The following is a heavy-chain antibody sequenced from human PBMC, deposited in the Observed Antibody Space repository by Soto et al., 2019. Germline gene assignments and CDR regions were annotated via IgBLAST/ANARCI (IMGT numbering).Heavy chain of an antibody. J-gene: IGHJ4*02. CDR2: WYDGSNK. D-gene: IGHD4-17*01. CDR3: ARNNGFATVVHY. Sequence: QVQLVESGGGVVQPGRSLRLSCAASGFTFSSYGMHWVRKATGKGLEWVAVWYDGSNKYYADSVKGRFTISRDNSKNTLYLQMNSLRAEGTAVFYCARNNGFATVVHYWGQALLLTVSS. CDR1: GFTFSSYG. V-gene: IGHV3-33*01.